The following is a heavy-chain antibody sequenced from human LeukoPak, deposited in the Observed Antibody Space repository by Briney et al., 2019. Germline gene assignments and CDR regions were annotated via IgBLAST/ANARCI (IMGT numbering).Heavy chain of an antibody. CDR2: IYYSGST. Sequence: PSETLSLTCTVSGGSISSSSYYWGWIRQPPGKGLEWIGSIYYSGSTYYNPSLKSRVTISVDTSKNQFSLKLSSVTAADTAVYYCARAWSSGYYYDYFDYWGQGTLVTVSS. D-gene: IGHD3-22*01. V-gene: IGHV4-39*07. J-gene: IGHJ4*02. CDR3: ARAWSSGYYYDYFDY. CDR1: GGSISSSSYY.